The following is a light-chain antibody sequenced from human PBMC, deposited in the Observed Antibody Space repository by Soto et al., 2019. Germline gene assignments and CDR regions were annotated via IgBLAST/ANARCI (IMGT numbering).Light chain of an antibody. CDR3: QQLNSYPR. CDR2: AAS. V-gene: IGKV1-9*01. CDR1: QGISSY. J-gene: IGKJ1*01. Sequence: DIQLTQSPSFLSASVGDRVTITCRASQGISSYLAWYQQKPEKAPKLLIYAASTLQSGVPSRFSGSGSGTEFTLTISSLQPQDFATYYCQQLNSYPRFGQGTQVDIK.